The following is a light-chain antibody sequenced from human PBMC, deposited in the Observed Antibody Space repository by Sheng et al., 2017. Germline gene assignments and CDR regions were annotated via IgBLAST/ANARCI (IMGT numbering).Light chain of an antibody. CDR1: NIGSQS. CDR2: DDS. Sequence: SYELTQPPSVSVAPGQTARITCGGNNIGSQSVYWYQLKSGQAPLLVVYDDSDRPSGIPERFSGSNSGGTATLTISRVEAGDEAEFYXQVWDGSSILFGGGTKADRP. V-gene: IGLV3-21*02. CDR3: QVWDGSSIL. J-gene: IGLJ2*01.